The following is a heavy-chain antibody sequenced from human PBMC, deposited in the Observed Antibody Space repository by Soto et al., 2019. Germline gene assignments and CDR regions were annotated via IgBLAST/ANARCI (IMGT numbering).Heavy chain of an antibody. CDR3: ARVFLGRRLFGGFIQKPYYYYYGMHA. CDR2: ISFDGRKK. J-gene: IGHJ6*02. CDR1: GFTFSSHG. Sequence: PGGSLRLSCAASGFTFSSHGMHWVRQAPGKGLEWVAVISFDGRKKYYADSVKGRFTISRDNSKNTLDLQMNSLRGEDTATYYCARVFLGRRLFGGFIQKPYYYYYGMHAWGQGPTVT. D-gene: IGHD3-3*01. V-gene: IGHV3-30*03.